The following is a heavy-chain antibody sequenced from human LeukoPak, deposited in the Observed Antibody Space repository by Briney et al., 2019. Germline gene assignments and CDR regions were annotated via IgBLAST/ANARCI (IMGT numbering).Heavy chain of an antibody. Sequence: GGSLRLSCAASGFTFSSYSMNWVRQAPGKGLEWASYINRSSSTIYYAESVKGRFTISRDNAKNSLYLQMNSLRDEDTAVYYCARAHSSSSGRDAFDVWGQGTVVTVSS. CDR1: GFTFSSYS. J-gene: IGHJ3*01. CDR2: INRSSSTI. V-gene: IGHV3-48*02. D-gene: IGHD6-6*01. CDR3: ARAHSSSSGRDAFDV.